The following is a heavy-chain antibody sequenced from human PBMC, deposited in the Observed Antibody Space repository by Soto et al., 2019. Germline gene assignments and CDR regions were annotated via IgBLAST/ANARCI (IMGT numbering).Heavy chain of an antibody. Sequence: ASVKVSCKASGYSFTNNDVSWVRQATGQGLEWMGWMNPGSGDTGYAQKFQGRVTMTRDISIATAYMELSSLRSDDTAIYYCARMATFGSLNWFDPWGQGTLVTAPQ. CDR2: MNPGSGDT. D-gene: IGHD3-16*01. J-gene: IGHJ5*02. V-gene: IGHV1-8*01. CDR3: ARMATFGSLNWFDP. CDR1: GYSFTNND.